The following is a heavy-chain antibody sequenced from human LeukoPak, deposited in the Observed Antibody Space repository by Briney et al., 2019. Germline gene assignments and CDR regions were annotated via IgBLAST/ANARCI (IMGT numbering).Heavy chain of an antibody. J-gene: IGHJ6*02. Sequence: GASVKVSCKASGGTFSSYAIIWVRQAPGQGLEWMGRIIPILGIANYAQKFQGRVTITADKSTSTAYMELSSLRSEDTAVYYCARSIVVVPALLDVWGQGTTVTVSS. V-gene: IGHV1-69*04. CDR1: GGTFSSYA. CDR3: ARSIVVVPALLDV. D-gene: IGHD2-2*01. CDR2: IIPILGIA.